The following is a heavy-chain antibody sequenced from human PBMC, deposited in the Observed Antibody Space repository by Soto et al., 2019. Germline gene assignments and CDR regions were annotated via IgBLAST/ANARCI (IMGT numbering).Heavy chain of an antibody. J-gene: IGHJ6*03. CDR3: AHARITMFRGVITDYYYYYMDV. V-gene: IGHV2-5*02. CDR2: LYWDDDK. CDR1: GFSLSTSGVG. D-gene: IGHD3-10*01. Sequence: QITLKESGPKLVKPTQTLTLTCTFSGFSLSTSGVGVGWIRQPPGKALEWLALLYWDDDKRYSPSLKSRLTITKDTSQSHVVLTMTNMAPVDTATYYCAHARITMFRGVITDYYYYYMDVLGKGTTVTVSS.